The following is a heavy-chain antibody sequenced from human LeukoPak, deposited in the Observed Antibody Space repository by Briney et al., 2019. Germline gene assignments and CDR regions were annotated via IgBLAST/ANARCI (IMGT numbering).Heavy chain of an antibody. CDR3: SRGLDSRKLGY. CDR2: IHPSGTL. Sequence: SQTLSLTCTVSGASFSSGDQYWNWIRQRPGEGLEWIGSIHPSGTLYNNPSLENRVTISIDTSKNQFSLNLNAVTAADTAVYFCSRGLDSRKLGYWGQGTLVTVSS. D-gene: IGHD3-22*01. J-gene: IGHJ4*02. V-gene: IGHV4-31*03. CDR1: GASFSSGDQY.